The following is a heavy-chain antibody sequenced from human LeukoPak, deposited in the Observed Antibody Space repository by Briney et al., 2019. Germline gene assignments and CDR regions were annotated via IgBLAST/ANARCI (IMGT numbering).Heavy chain of an antibody. CDR1: GFTFDDYG. D-gene: IGHD2-2*01. CDR3: AKRAAMGYFDY. V-gene: IGHV3-23*01. Sequence: RPGGSLRLSCAASGFTFDDYGMSWVRQAPGKGLEWVSAISGSGGSTYYADSVKGRFTISRDNSKNTLYLQMNSLRAEDTAVYYCAKRAAMGYFDYWGQGTLVTVSS. J-gene: IGHJ4*02. CDR2: ISGSGGST.